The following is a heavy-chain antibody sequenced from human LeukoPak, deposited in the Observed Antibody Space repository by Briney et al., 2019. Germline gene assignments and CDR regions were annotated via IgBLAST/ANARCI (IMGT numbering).Heavy chain of an antibody. CDR1: GYTFTGYY. D-gene: IGHD6-6*01. CDR3: ARVAAARPLDFQH. V-gene: IGHV1-2*02. J-gene: IGHJ1*01. Sequence: VASVKVSCKASGYTFTGYYMHWVRQAPGQGLEWMGWINPNSGGTNSAQKSQGRVTMTRDTSISTAYMELSRLRSDDTAVYYCARVAAARPLDFQHWGQGTLVTVSS. CDR2: INPNSGGT.